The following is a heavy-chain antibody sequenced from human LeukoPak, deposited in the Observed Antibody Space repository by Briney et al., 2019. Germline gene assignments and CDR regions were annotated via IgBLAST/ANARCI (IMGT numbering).Heavy chain of an antibody. CDR2: INPSGGST. D-gene: IGHD5-18*01. V-gene: IGHV1-46*01. J-gene: IGHJ4*02. CDR1: GYTFTSYY. Sequence: RASVKVSCKASGYTFTSYYMHWVRQAPGQGLEWMGIINPSGGSTSYAQKFQGRVTMTRDTSTSTVYMELSSLRSEDTAVYYCARSMVDTAMVTSIDYWGQGTLVTVSS. CDR3: ARSMVDTAMVTSIDY.